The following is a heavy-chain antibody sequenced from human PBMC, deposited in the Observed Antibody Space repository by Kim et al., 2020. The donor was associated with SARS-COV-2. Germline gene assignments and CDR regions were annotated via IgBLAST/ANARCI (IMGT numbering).Heavy chain of an antibody. CDR1: GFTFSSYA. V-gene: IGHV3-30*04. Sequence: GGSLRLSCAASGFTFSSYAMHWVRQAPGKGLEWVAVISYDGSNKYYADSVKGRFTISRDNSKNTLYLQMNSLRAEDTAVYYCARDGGHRGMATTRSDAFDIWGQGTMVTVSS. J-gene: IGHJ3*02. CDR3: ARDGGHRGMATTRSDAFDI. CDR2: ISYDGSNK. D-gene: IGHD5-12*01.